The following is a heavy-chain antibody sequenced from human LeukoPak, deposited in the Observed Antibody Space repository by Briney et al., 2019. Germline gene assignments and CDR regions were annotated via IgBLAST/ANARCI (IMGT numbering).Heavy chain of an antibody. Sequence: PSETLSLTCTVSGGSISSYYWSWIRQPPGKGLEWIGYIYYGGSTNYNPSLKSRVTISVDTSKNQFSLKLSSVTAADTAVYYCATSGPRGYYGMDVWGQGTTVTVSS. CDR1: GGSISSYY. CDR2: IYYGGST. J-gene: IGHJ6*02. CDR3: ATSGPRGYYGMDV. D-gene: IGHD6-19*01. V-gene: IGHV4-59*01.